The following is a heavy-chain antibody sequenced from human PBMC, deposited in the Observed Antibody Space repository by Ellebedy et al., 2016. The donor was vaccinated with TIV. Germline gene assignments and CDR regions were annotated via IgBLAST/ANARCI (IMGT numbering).Heavy chain of an antibody. CDR1: GVTFSSYG. D-gene: IGHD5-12*01. J-gene: IGHJ6*02. CDR3: ARGGSSLRSYYYYGLDV. V-gene: IGHV3-53*01. CDR2: IYGGGST. Sequence: GESLKISCAASGVTFSSYGMSWVRQAPGKGLEWVSVIYGGGSTYYADLVTGRFIISRDISRNMLYLQMNSLRAEDTTVYYCARGGSSLRSYYYYGLDVWGQGTTVTVSS.